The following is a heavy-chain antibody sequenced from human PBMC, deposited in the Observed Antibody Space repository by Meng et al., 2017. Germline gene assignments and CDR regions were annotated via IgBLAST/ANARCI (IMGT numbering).Heavy chain of an antibody. CDR2: IYTSGST. CDR3: ARDIAVMYYYGSGSYSDYYAMDV. J-gene: IGHJ6*02. V-gene: IGHV4-61*02. D-gene: IGHD3-10*01. CDR1: GGSINSGNYY. Sequence: SETLSLTCSVSGGSINSGNYYCSWIRQPAGKGLEWIGRIYTSGSTNYNPSLESRVTMSLDTSKNQFSLKLSSVTAADTAVYYCARDIAVMYYYGSGSYSDYYAMDVWGQGTTVTVSS.